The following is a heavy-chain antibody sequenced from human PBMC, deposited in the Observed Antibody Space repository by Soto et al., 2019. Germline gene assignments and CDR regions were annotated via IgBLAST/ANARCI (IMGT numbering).Heavy chain of an antibody. CDR1: GFTFDDYA. CDR2: ISWNSGSI. Sequence: EVQLVESGGGLVQPGRSLRLSCAASGFTFDDYAMHWVRQAPGKGLEWVSGISWNSGSIGYADSVKGRFTISRDNAKNSHYLQMNSLRAEDTALYYCAKAGFWSGYYSLVDSWGQGTLVTVSS. J-gene: IGHJ4*02. D-gene: IGHD3-3*01. V-gene: IGHV3-9*01. CDR3: AKAGFWSGYYSLVDS.